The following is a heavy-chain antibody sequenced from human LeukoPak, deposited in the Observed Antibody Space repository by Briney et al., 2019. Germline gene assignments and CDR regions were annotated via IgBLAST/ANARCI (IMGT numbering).Heavy chain of an antibody. CDR3: AKPLWFGESNFDY. V-gene: IGHV3-23*01. J-gene: IGHJ4*02. Sequence: GGSLRLSCAASGFTFSNAWMNWVRQAPGKGLEWVSGISGSGGSTYYADSVKGRFTISRDNSKNTLYLQMNSLRAEDTAVYYCAKPLWFGESNFDYWGQGTLVTVSS. D-gene: IGHD3-10*01. CDR1: GFTFSNAW. CDR2: ISGSGGST.